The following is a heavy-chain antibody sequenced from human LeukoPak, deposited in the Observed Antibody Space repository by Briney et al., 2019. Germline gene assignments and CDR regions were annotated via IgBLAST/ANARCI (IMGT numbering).Heavy chain of an antibody. CDR1: GYTFTGYY. D-gene: IGHD5-24*01. Sequence: ASVKVSCKASGYTFTGYYMHWVRQAPGQGLEWMGWINPNSGGTNYAQKFQGRVTMTRDTSISTAYMELSRLRSDDTAVYYCARVESDGYNYYYMDVWGKGTTVTVSS. CDR2: INPNSGGT. CDR3: ARVESDGYNYYYMDV. V-gene: IGHV1-2*02. J-gene: IGHJ6*03.